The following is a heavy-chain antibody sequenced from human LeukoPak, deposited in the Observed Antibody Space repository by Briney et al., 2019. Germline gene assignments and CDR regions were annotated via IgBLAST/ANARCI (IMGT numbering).Heavy chain of an antibody. CDR3: ARLSDDFWSGDSWFDP. CDR1: GFTFSSSG. J-gene: IGHJ5*02. V-gene: IGHV3-30*03. Sequence: PGGSLRLSCAASGFTFSSSGMHWVRQAPGKGLEWVAVLSYDGSNKFYGDSVRGRFTISRDNAKNSLYLQMNSLRAEDTAVYYCARLSDDFWSGDSWFDPWGQGTLVTVSS. D-gene: IGHD3-3*01. CDR2: LSYDGSNK.